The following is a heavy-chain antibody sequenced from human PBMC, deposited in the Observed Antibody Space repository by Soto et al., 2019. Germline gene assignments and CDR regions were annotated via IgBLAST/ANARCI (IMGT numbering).Heavy chain of an antibody. V-gene: IGHV3-23*01. D-gene: IGHD2-21*01. CDR2: VSENGGSRGGT. Sequence: EVQLLESGGGLVQPGGSLRLSCPASGFTFSSSAMNWVRQAPGEGLEWVASVSENGGSRGGTYYADSVKGRFTISRDNSKNTLYLQMDSLRGADTAVYYCASSKAVVIAALGIWGQGTMVTVSS. CDR1: GFTFSSSA. CDR3: ASSKAVVIAALGI. J-gene: IGHJ3*02.